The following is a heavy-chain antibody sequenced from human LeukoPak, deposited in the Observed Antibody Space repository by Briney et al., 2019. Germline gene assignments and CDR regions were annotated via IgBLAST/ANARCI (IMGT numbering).Heavy chain of an antibody. V-gene: IGHV3-7*01. Sequence: GGSLRLSCAASGFAFSNFWMTWVRQAPGKGLEWVANINQNETEKYYVDSVKGRFTISRDNAKNSLYLQMNSLRAEDTAVYYCARGGTYYSFGYYFDYWGQGTLVTVSS. J-gene: IGHJ4*02. D-gene: IGHD4-11*01. CDR1: GFAFSNFW. CDR2: INQNETEK. CDR3: ARGGTYYSFGYYFDY.